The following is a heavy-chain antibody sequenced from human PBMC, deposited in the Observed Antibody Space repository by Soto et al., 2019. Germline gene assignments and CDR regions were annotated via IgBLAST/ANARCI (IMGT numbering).Heavy chain of an antibody. Sequence: GASVKVSCKASGYTFSTYDINWVRQATGQGLEWMGWMNPNTGNTGYAQKFQSRITMTRDTSTRTAYMELTSLTSEDTAVYYCARAGKQWNYEYWGQGTLVTVSS. D-gene: IGHD6-19*01. J-gene: IGHJ4*02. CDR2: MNPNTGNT. CDR3: ARAGKQWNYEY. CDR1: GYTFSTYD. V-gene: IGHV1-8*02.